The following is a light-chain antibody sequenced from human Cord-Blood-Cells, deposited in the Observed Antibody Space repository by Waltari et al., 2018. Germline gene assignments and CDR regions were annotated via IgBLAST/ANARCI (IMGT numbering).Light chain of an antibody. CDR1: QSISSY. J-gene: IGKJ2*03. CDR2: AAS. CDR3: QQSYSTPPS. Sequence: DIKMTQSPSSLSASVGDRVTSTCRASQSISSYLNWYQQKPGKAPKLLIYAASSLQSGVPSRFSGSGSGTDFTLTISSLQPEDFATYYCQQSYSTPPSFGQGTKLEIK. V-gene: IGKV1-39*01.